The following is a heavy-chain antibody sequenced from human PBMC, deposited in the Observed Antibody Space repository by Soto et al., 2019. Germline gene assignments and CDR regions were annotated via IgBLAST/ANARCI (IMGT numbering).Heavy chain of an antibody. J-gene: IGHJ4*02. V-gene: IGHV4-39*01. Sequence: SETLSLTCTVSSGSISVTNVFWGWVRQPPGKGLEWIGNIDYSGTAYFSPSLATRVTFHVDTSKNQFSLTLYSVTAADTAVYYCARIKGRHLDYWGQGILVTVS. CDR1: SGSISVTNVF. CDR2: IDYSGTA. CDR3: ARIKGRHLDY.